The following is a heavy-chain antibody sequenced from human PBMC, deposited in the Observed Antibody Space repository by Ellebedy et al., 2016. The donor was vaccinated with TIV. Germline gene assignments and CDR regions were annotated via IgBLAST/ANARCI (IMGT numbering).Heavy chain of an antibody. CDR2: IYYSGTT. Sequence: MPSETLSLTCSVSGGSISSSSFYWGWIRQPPGKGLEWIGNIYYSGTTFYSTYLKSRVTISVDTSKNQFSLNLSSVTAADTAVYYCARVLRAGRSGDYFDYWGQGTLVTVSS. J-gene: IGHJ4*02. CDR3: ARVLRAGRSGDYFDY. CDR1: GGSISSSSFY. D-gene: IGHD1-1*01. V-gene: IGHV4-39*07.